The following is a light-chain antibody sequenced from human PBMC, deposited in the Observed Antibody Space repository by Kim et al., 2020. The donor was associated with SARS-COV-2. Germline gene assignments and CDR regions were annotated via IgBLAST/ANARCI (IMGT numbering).Light chain of an antibody. CDR2: LEGSGSY. J-gene: IGLJ3*02. CDR3: ETWDSNTWV. V-gene: IGLV4-60*03. Sequence: PVLTQSSSASASLGSSVKLTCTLSSGHSSYIIAWHQQQPGKAPRYLMKLEGSGSYNKGSGVPDRFSGSSSGADRYLTISNLQSEDEADYYCETWDSNTWVLGGGTQRTVL. CDR1: SGHSSYI.